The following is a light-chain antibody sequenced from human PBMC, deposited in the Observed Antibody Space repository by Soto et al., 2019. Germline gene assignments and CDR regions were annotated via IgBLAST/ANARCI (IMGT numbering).Light chain of an antibody. Sequence: IQMTQSPSSLSASVGDRITITCRASQSIRGFLNWYQHQPGKPPKLLIHDTSSLQSGVPSRFSGSGSGTDFTLTISSLQPEDFATYYCQQSFSVPITFGQGTRLEIK. CDR3: QQSFSVPIT. J-gene: IGKJ5*01. CDR1: QSIRGF. V-gene: IGKV1-39*01. CDR2: DTS.